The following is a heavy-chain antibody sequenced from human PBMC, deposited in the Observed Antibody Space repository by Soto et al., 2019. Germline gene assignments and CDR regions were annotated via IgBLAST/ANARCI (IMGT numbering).Heavy chain of an antibody. Sequence: SETLXLTXXXYXGXXXXXXXXXXXQPPGXGXEWIXXXKHSGSTNPTPSLKSRVTISVDTSKNQFSLKLSSVTAADTAVYYCARGYCSRPSCYGLGWFDHWGQGTLVTVSS. V-gene: IGHV4-34*01. CDR1: XGXXXXXX. CDR2: XKHSGST. CDR3: ARGYCSRPSCYGLGWFDH. J-gene: IGHJ5*02. D-gene: IGHD2-2*01.